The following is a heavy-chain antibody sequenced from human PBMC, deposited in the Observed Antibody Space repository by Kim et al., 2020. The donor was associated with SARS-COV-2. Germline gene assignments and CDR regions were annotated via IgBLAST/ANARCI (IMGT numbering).Heavy chain of an antibody. J-gene: IGHJ4*02. Sequence: GGSLRLSCAASGFTFDDNAMHWVRQAPGKGLEWVSGISWNGGSNGYADSVKGRFTISRDNAKNSLYLQMNSLRPEDTALYYCAKLGTVAVNWGQGTLVTV. CDR2: ISWNGGSN. CDR3: AKLGTVAVN. D-gene: IGHD6-19*01. CDR1: GFTFDDNA. V-gene: IGHV3-9*01.